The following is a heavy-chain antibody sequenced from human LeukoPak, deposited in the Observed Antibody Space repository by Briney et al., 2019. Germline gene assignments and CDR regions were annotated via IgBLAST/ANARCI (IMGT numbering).Heavy chain of an antibody. V-gene: IGHV3-23*01. CDR3: AKGRKRTTVTTFDY. J-gene: IGHJ4*02. D-gene: IGHD4-17*01. CDR1: GFTFSSYA. Sequence: ETGGSLRLSCAASGFTFSSYAMSWVRQAPGKGLEWVSAISGSGGSTYYADSVKGRFTISRDNSKNTLYLQMNSLRAEDTAVYYCAKGRKRTTVTTFDYWGQGTLVTVSS. CDR2: ISGSGGST.